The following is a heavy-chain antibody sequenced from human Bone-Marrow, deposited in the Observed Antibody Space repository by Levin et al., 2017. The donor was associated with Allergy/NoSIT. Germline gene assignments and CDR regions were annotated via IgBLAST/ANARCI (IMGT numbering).Heavy chain of an antibody. J-gene: IGHJ6*03. V-gene: IGHV3-23*01. CDR2: ISGSGGST. CDR3: AKDDQYYDFWSGHYYYYYMDV. CDR1: GFTFSSYA. D-gene: IGHD3-3*01. Sequence: LSLTCAASGFTFSSYAMSWVRQAPGKGLEWVSAISGSGGSTYYADSVKGRFTISRDNSKNTLYLQMNSLRAEDTAVYYCAKDDQYYDFWSGHYYYYYMDVWGKGTTVTVSS.